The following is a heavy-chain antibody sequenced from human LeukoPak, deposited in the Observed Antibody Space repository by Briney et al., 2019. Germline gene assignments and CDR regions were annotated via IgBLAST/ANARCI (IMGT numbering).Heavy chain of an antibody. CDR2: IGIAGDT. Sequence: HSGGSLRLSCAASGFTFSSYDMHWVRHAPGRGLEWVSAIGIAGDTYYPDSVKGRFTISRENTKNSMYLQMNSLKDGDTAVYYCIRGGIQVSGIEAFDIWGQGTMVTVSS. D-gene: IGHD5/OR15-5a*01. V-gene: IGHV3-13*01. CDR1: GFTFSSYD. J-gene: IGHJ3*02. CDR3: IRGGIQVSGIEAFDI.